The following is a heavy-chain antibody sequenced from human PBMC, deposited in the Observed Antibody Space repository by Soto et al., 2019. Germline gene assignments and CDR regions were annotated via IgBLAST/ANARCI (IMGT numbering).Heavy chain of an antibody. CDR2: IDPSGGVT. CDR1: GYTFTKFH. Sequence: QVQLIQIGAEVKKPGASVKVSCRASGYTFTKFHIHWVRQAPGQGLEWMGMIDPSGGVTRDAQRFQGRITMTSDTSTSSVYMELRGLTSEDTAVYYCARDLIGHDNYETIGYYFDHWGPGTLVTVSS. CDR3: ARDLIGHDNYETIGYYFDH. D-gene: IGHD3-16*01. V-gene: IGHV1-46*01. J-gene: IGHJ4*02.